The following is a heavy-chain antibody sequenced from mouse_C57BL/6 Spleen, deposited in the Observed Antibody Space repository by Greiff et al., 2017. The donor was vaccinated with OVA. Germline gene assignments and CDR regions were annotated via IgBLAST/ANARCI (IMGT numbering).Heavy chain of an antibody. D-gene: IGHD1-1*01. CDR3: AREGYYYGSSPGYFDY. CDR2: IYPGSGST. V-gene: IGHV1-55*01. Sequence: VQLQQSGAELVKPGASVKMSCKASGYTFTSYWITWVKQRPGQGLEWIGDIYPGSGSTNYNEKFKSKATLTVDTSSSTAYMQLSSLTSEDSAVYYCAREGYYYGSSPGYFDYWGQGTTLTVSS. J-gene: IGHJ2*01. CDR1: GYTFTSYW.